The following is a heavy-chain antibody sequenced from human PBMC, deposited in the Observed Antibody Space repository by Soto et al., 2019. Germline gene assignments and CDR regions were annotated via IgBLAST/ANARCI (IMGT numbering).Heavy chain of an antibody. D-gene: IGHD2-15*01. Sequence: GGSLRLSCASSGFTFSTYAIHWVRQAPGKGLEWVAVISNDGRGKYYADSVKGRFTISRDNSKNTLYLQMNSLRSDDTAVYYCARDQCFGGGRSCYYFDFWGQGTLVTVSS. CDR2: ISNDGRGK. V-gene: IGHV3-30*04. J-gene: IGHJ4*02. CDR3: ARDQCFGGGRSCYYFDF. CDR1: GFTFSTYA.